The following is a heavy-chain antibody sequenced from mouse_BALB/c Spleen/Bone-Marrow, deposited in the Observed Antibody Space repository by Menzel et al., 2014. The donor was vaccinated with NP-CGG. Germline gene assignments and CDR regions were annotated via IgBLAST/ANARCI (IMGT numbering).Heavy chain of an antibody. V-gene: IGHV1S34*01. CDR3: ARSEGIYYYGSSYALDY. CDR2: VSCYNGAT. CDR1: DYSFTDYY. D-gene: IGHD1-1*01. J-gene: IGHJ4*01. Sequence: LVKTGAPVKISCKASDYSFTDYYMHWVKQTHGKSLEWIGYVSCYNGATSYNQKFKGKATFTVDTSSSTAYMRFSSLTSEDSAVYYCARSEGIYYYGSSYALDYWGQGTSVTVSS.